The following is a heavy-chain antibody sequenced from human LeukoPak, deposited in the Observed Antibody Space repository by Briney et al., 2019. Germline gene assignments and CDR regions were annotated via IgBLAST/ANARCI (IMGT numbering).Heavy chain of an antibody. CDR3: ARGLWMVPFDY. Sequence: SETLSLTCTVSGGSISSSSYYWGWIRQPPGKGLEWIGSIYYSGSTYYNPSLKSRVTISVDTSKNQFSLKLSSVTAADTAVYYCARGLWMVPFDYWGQGTLVTVSS. J-gene: IGHJ4*02. D-gene: IGHD3-10*01. V-gene: IGHV4-39*01. CDR2: IYYSGST. CDR1: GGSISSSSYY.